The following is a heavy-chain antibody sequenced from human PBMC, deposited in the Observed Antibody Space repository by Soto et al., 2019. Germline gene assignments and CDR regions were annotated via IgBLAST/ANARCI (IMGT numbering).Heavy chain of an antibody. Sequence: PGGSLRLSCAASGFTFSSYAMSWVRQAPGKGLEWVSAISGSGGSTYYADSVKGRFTISRDNSKNTLYLQMNSLRAEDTAVYYCAKPPVPVTMVRGVIIRDNWFDPWGQGTLVTVSS. V-gene: IGHV3-23*01. J-gene: IGHJ5*02. D-gene: IGHD3-10*01. CDR3: AKPPVPVTMVRGVIIRDNWFDP. CDR2: ISGSGGST. CDR1: GFTFSSYA.